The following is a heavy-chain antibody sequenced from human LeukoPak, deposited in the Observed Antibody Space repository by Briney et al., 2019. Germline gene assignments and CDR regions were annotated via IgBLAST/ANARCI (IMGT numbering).Heavy chain of an antibody. Sequence: PGGSLRLSCAASGFTFSSYWMSRVRQAPGKGLEWVANIKQDGSEKYYVDSVKGRFTISRDNAKNSLYLQMNSLRAEDTAVYYCARDGPYCSSTSCYFVGDYWGQGTLVTVSS. CDR1: GFTFSSYW. J-gene: IGHJ4*02. CDR3: ARDGPYCSSTSCYFVGDY. CDR2: IKQDGSEK. D-gene: IGHD2-2*01. V-gene: IGHV3-7*04.